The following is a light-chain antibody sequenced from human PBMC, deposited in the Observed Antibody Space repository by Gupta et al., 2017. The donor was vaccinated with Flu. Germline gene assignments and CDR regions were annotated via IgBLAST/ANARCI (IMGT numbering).Light chain of an antibody. CDR2: YAS. Sequence: VLTPSPDFQSVTPTEKVTITCRASQSIGSTLNWYQQKPEQSPKLLIKYASHYISGVPSRFSGSGSGTDFTLTINSLEAEDAAAYYCQQSSSLPRTFGQGTKVEIK. V-gene: IGKV6D-21*02. CDR3: QQSSSLPRT. J-gene: IGKJ1*01. CDR1: QSIGST.